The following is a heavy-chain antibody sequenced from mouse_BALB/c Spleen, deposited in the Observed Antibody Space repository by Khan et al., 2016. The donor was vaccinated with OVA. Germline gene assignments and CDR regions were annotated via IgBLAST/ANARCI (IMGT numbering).Heavy chain of an antibody. J-gene: IGHJ3*01. D-gene: IGHD1-1*02. Sequence: QVQLQQSGAELVRPGTSVKVSCKASGYAFTDYLIEWVKQRPGQGLEWIGVINPGSDNTNYNEKFKGKATLTADKSSNTAYMQLSSLTSDDSAVYSCARGGYGTLAYWGQGTPVTVSA. CDR1: GYAFTDYL. CDR3: ARGGYGTLAY. CDR2: INPGSDNT. V-gene: IGHV1-54*01.